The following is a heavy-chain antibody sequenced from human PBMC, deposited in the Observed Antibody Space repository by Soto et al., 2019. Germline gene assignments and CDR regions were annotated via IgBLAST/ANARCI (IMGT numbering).Heavy chain of an antibody. CDR1: GYTFTSYA. V-gene: IGHV1-3*01. Sequence: GASVKVSCKASGYTFTSYAMHWVRQAPGQRLEWMGWINAGNGNTKYSQKFQGRVTITRDTSASTAYMELSSLRSEDTAVYYCARDFPQSFDRDSRTLDYWGQGTLVTVSS. J-gene: IGHJ4*02. CDR2: INAGNGNT. D-gene: IGHD3-22*01. CDR3: ARDFPQSFDRDSRTLDY.